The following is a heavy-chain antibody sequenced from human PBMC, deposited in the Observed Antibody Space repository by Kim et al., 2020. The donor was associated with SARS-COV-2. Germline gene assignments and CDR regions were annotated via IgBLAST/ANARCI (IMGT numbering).Heavy chain of an antibody. J-gene: IGHJ3*02. V-gene: IGHV6-1*01. CDR2: YN. D-gene: IGHD2-2*01. Sequence: YNDYAEAVKSRITHRPANSKNQFSLQLNSVTHEDTAVYYCARGTGVFDIWGQGTMVTVSS. CDR3: ARGTGVFDI.